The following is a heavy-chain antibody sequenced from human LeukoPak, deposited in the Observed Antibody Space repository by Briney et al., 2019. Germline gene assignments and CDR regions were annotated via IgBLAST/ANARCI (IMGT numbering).Heavy chain of an antibody. D-gene: IGHD1-26*01. Sequence: ASVNVSCKASGYTFTSYGINWVRRPPGQGLEWMGWISAYNGNTNYAQKLQGRVTMTTDTTANTAYMELRSLRSDDTAVYYCARNVIVGAVFDNWGQGTLVTVSS. CDR1: GYTFTSYG. CDR2: ISAYNGNT. J-gene: IGHJ4*02. CDR3: ARNVIVGAVFDN. V-gene: IGHV1-18*01.